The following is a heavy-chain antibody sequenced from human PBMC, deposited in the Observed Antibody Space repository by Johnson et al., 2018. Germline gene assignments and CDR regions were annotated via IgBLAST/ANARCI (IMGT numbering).Heavy chain of an antibody. CDR3: AKENVNTAMVYYYYYYMDV. Sequence: EVQLLESGGGLVQPGGSLRLSCAASGFTFSSYWMHWVRQAPGKGLEWVSGIGWNSGSIAYADFVKGRFTISRNNARNSLYLQMNSLRAEDTAVYYCAKENVNTAMVYYYYYYMDVWGKGTTVTVSS. CDR2: IGWNSGSI. CDR1: GFTFSSYW. J-gene: IGHJ6*03. D-gene: IGHD5-18*01. V-gene: IGHV3-9*01.